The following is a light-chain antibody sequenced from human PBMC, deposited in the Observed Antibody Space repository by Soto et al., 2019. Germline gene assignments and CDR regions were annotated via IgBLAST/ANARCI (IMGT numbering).Light chain of an antibody. CDR2: QDS. J-gene: IGLJ2*01. Sequence: SYELTQPPSVSVSPGQTASITCSGDKLGDKYACWYQQKPGQSPVLVIYQDSKRPSGIPERFSGSKSGNTATLTISGTQAMDEADYYCQAWDSSTPVVFGGGTKLT. CDR1: KLGDKY. CDR3: QAWDSSTPVV. V-gene: IGLV3-1*01.